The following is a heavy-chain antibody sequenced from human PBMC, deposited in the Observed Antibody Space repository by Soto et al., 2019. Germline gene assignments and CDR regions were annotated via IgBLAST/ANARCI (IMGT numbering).Heavy chain of an antibody. Sequence: QVQLVQSGAEMKKPGSSVKVSCQSSGGTFNTYAMNWVRQAPGQGPEWMGDISPMFVAANYVPKFQGRVTITADESTGTSYMQLSSLTSEDTALYFCAREVQVHTPAFVYWGQGTLVTVSS. CDR3: AREVQVHTPAFVY. CDR1: GGTFNTYA. V-gene: IGHV1-69*19. J-gene: IGHJ4*02. D-gene: IGHD3-10*01. CDR2: ISPMFVAA.